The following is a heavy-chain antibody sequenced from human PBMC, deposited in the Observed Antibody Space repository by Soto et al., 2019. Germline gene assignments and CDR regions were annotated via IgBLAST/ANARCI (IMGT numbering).Heavy chain of an antibody. CDR1: GGSISSGGYY. CDR2: IYYSGST. D-gene: IGHD2-21*02. Sequence: QVQLQESGPGLVKPSQTLSLTCTVSGGSISSGGYYWSWIRQHPGKGLERIGYIYYSGSTYYNPSLKSRVTISVDTSKTQFSLRLSSVTAADTAVYYCAREGAYCGGDCYGFDYWGQGTLVTVSS. J-gene: IGHJ4*02. CDR3: AREGAYCGGDCYGFDY. V-gene: IGHV4-31*03.